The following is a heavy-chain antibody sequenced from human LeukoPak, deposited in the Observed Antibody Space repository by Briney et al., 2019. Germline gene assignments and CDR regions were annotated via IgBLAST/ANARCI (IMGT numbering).Heavy chain of an antibody. CDR3: ARDEIVVVITGAFDI. CDR2: ISYGGSNK. D-gene: IGHD3-22*01. V-gene: IGHV3-30*04. Sequence: GRSLRLSCAASGFTFSSYAMHWVRQAPGKGLEWVAVISYGGSNKYYADSVKGRFTISRDNSKNTLYLQMNSLRAEDTAVYYCARDEIVVVITGAFDIWGQGTMVTVSS. CDR1: GFTFSSYA. J-gene: IGHJ3*02.